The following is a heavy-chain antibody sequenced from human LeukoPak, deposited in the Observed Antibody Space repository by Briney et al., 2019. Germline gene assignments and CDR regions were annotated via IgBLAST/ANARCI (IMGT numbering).Heavy chain of an antibody. Sequence: GGSLRLSCAASGFDLSTYEMNWVRQAPGKGLEWIADITISGHTKNYADSVKGRFTVSRDNARTSLYLQMNSLRVEDTGVYYCARGDPHADLWGQGTLVTVSS. V-gene: IGHV3-48*03. J-gene: IGHJ5*02. CDR1: GFDLSTYE. CDR3: ARGDPHADL. CDR2: ITISGHTK.